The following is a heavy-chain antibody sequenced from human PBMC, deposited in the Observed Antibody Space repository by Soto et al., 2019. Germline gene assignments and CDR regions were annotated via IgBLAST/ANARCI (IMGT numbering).Heavy chain of an antibody. CDR1: GFTFSSYS. V-gene: IGHV3-48*01. D-gene: IGHD3-3*01. Sequence: GGSLRLSCAASGFTFSSYSMNWVRQAPGSGPEWVSYISSSSNSIYYADSVKGRFTISRDNAKNSLHLQMNSLRAEDTAVYYCARGQDYDFWSGYYQNWFDPWGQGTLVTVSS. J-gene: IGHJ5*02. CDR3: ARGQDYDFWSGYYQNWFDP. CDR2: ISSSSNSI.